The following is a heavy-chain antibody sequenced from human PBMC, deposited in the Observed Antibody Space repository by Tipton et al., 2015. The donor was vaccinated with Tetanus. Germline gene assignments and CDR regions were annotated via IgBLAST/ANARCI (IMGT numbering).Heavy chain of an antibody. V-gene: IGHV4-4*07. CDR3: ARGITDGYNRRFDY. Sequence: PGLVKPSETLSLICTVSRGPISSYYWSWIRQPAGKGLEWIGHISNGNTDYNTSLKSRVTLSVDTSKNQFSLELRAVTAADTAVYYCARGITDGYNRRFDYWGQGARVAVSS. CDR2: ISNGNT. J-gene: IGHJ4*02. D-gene: IGHD5-24*01. CDR1: RGPISSYY.